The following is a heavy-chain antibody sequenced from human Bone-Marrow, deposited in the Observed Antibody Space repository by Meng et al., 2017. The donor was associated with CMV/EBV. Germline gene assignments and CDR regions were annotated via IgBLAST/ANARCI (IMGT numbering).Heavy chain of an antibody. CDR3: SRVGVVVPAARGSFDY. V-gene: IGHV5-51*01. D-gene: IGHD2-2*01. Sequence: GRSLRLSCKGSGYTFTNYWIGWVRQMPGKGLEWMGTIYPGDSDTGYSPSFQGQGTISTDKSISTAYLQGSSLKASDTAMYYCSRVGVVVPAARGSFDYWGQGTLVTVSS. CDR1: GYTFTNYW. CDR2: IYPGDSDT. J-gene: IGHJ4*02.